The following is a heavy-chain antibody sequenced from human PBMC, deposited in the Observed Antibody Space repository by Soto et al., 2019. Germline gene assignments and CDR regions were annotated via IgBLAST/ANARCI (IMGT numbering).Heavy chain of an antibody. J-gene: IGHJ6*02. D-gene: IGHD3-3*01. CDR2: INPSGGST. CDR1: GYTLTSYY. Sequence: ASVKVSCKASGYTLTSYYMHWVRQAPGQGLEWMGIINPSGGSTSYAQKFQGRVTMTRDTSMSTVYMELSSLRSEDTAVYYCARGIKYYDFWSGYLDYYYYGMDVWGQGTTVTVSS. CDR3: ARGIKYYDFWSGYLDYYYYGMDV. V-gene: IGHV1-46*01.